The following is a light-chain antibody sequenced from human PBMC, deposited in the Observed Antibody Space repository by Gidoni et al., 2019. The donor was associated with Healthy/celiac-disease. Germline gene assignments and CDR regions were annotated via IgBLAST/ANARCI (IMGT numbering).Light chain of an antibody. V-gene: IGLV3-1*01. Sequence: SYELTQPPSVSVSPGQTASITCPGDKLGDKYACWYQQKPGQSPVLVIYQDSKRPSGIPERFSGSNSGNTATLTISGTQAMDEADYYCQAWDSRTAAVFGGGTKLTVL. CDR3: QAWDSRTAAV. CDR2: QDS. J-gene: IGLJ2*01. CDR1: KLGDKY.